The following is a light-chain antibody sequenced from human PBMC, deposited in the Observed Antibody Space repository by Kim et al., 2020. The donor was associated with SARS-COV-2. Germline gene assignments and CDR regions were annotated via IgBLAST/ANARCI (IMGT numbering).Light chain of an antibody. CDR1: NIESKN. J-gene: IGLJ2*01. CDR2: RDS. Sequence: VGLGQTARITCGGNNIESKNVRWYQQKPGQAPVLVIYRDSNRPSGIPERFSGSNAGNTATLTISRAQAGDEADYYCQVWDSSTGGVFGGGTQLTVL. CDR3: QVWDSSTGGV. V-gene: IGLV3-9*01.